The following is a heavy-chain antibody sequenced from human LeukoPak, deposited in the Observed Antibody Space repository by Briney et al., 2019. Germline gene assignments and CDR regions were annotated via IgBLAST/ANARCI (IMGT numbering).Heavy chain of an antibody. CDR1: GGSISCSC. V-gene: IGHV4-59*08. J-gene: IGHJ4*02. Sequence: SETLSLTCTVTGGSISCSCWSWIRQSPGMALEWIGNICDSGSIKDNPSLKSRVTISVDTSKKQVSLKLTSVTAADTAVYYCARQFGELSNFDYWGQGTLVTVSS. CDR3: ARQFGELSNFDY. CDR2: ICDSGSI. D-gene: IGHD3-10*01.